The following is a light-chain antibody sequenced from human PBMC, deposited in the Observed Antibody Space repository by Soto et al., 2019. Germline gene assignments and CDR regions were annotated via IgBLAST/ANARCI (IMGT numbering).Light chain of an antibody. Sequence: EVVLTQSPATLSLSPGERATLSCRASQTVGNYLAWYQQKPGQAPRLLIYDASNRATGIPARFSGRGSGTDFTLTINSLEAEDFAVYYCQERSNWPPTVSFGPGTKVDI. CDR2: DAS. CDR3: QERSNWPPTVS. CDR1: QTVGNY. V-gene: IGKV3-11*01. J-gene: IGKJ3*01.